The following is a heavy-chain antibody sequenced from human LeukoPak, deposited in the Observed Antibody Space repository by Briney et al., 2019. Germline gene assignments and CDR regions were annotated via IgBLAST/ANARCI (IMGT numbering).Heavy chain of an antibody. CDR1: RFTFNTYA. CDR2: ISGNGDIT. CDR3: ARAKRDCSGGSCYSYDY. Sequence: GGSLRLSCAASRFTFNTYAVNWVRQAPGKGLEWVSAISGNGDITYYADSVRGRFTISRDNSKNTLYLQMNSLRAEDTAVCYCARAKRDCSGGSCYSYDYWGQGTLVTVSS. D-gene: IGHD2-15*01. J-gene: IGHJ4*02. V-gene: IGHV3-23*01.